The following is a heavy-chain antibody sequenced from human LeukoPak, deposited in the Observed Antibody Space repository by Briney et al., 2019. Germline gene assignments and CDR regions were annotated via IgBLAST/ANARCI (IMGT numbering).Heavy chain of an antibody. D-gene: IGHD1-1*01. CDR3: ARHPYDHCMDL. Sequence: SETLSLTCTVSGDSISSYYWSWIRQPPGKGLEWIGYIYYSGSTNQNPSLKSRVTISVDTSKNQFSLRLNSVTAADTAVYYCARHPYDHCMDLWGQGTTVTVSS. CDR1: GDSISSYY. CDR2: IYYSGST. J-gene: IGHJ6*02. V-gene: IGHV4-59*08.